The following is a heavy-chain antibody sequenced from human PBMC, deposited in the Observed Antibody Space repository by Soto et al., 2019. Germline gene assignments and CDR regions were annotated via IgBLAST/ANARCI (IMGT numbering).Heavy chain of an antibody. CDR3: TRIYCTTTTCDIWFDP. J-gene: IGHJ5*02. V-gene: IGHV5-10-1*01. D-gene: IGHD2-2*01. Sequence: RWDSLKISCTGFGYTFTTFWISWVRQMPGKGLEWMGRIDPGDTYATYSPAFQGHVTISADKATSTAYLQWSSLKASDTAMYFCTRIYCTTTTCDIWFDPWGQGTLVIVSS. CDR1: GYTFTTFW. CDR2: IDPGDTYA.